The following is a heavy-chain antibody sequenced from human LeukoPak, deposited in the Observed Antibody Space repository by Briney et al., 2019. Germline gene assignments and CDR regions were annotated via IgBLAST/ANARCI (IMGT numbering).Heavy chain of an antibody. CDR1: GFTFDDYA. CDR3: AKVLYYYDSSGYSQVGPFDY. Sequence: GGSLRLSCAASGFTFDDYAMHWVRQAPGKGLEWVSGISWNSGSIGYADSVKGRSTISRDNAKNSLYLQMNSLRAEDTAMYYCAKVLYYYDSSGYSQVGPFDYWGQGTLVTVSS. CDR2: ISWNSGSI. J-gene: IGHJ4*02. V-gene: IGHV3-9*01. D-gene: IGHD3-22*01.